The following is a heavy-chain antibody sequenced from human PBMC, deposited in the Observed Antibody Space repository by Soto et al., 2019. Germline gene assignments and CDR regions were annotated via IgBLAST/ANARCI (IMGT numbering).Heavy chain of an antibody. Sequence: ASVKVSCKVSGYTLTELSMHWVRQAPGKGLEWMGGFDPEDGETSYAQKFQGRVTMTEDTSTDTAYMELSSLRSEDTAVYYCATARRYYDSSGYPIYWGQGTLVTVSS. D-gene: IGHD3-22*01. CDR1: GYTLTELS. V-gene: IGHV1-24*01. J-gene: IGHJ4*02. CDR3: ATARRYYDSSGYPIY. CDR2: FDPEDGET.